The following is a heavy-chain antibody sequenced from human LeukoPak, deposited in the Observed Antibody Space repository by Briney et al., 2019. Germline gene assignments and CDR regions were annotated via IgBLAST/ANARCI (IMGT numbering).Heavy chain of an antibody. D-gene: IGHD6-13*01. CDR1: GGSISSYY. Sequence: SETLSLTCTVSGGSISSYYWSWIRQPPGKGLEWIGYIYYSGSTNYNSSLKSRVTISVDTSKNQFSLKLSSVTAADTAVYYCARSGSSWYHPVDYWGQGTLVTVSS. V-gene: IGHV4-59*08. CDR3: ARSGSSWYHPVDY. J-gene: IGHJ4*02. CDR2: IYYSGST.